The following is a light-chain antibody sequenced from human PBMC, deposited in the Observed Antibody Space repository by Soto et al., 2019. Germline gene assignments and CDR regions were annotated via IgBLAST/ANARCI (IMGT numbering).Light chain of an antibody. CDR1: QSLLHSNGYNY. CDR3: MQALQTSIT. J-gene: IGKJ5*01. V-gene: IGKV2-28*01. Sequence: IVMTKYPLSLPVTPGEPASISCRSSQSLLHSNGYNYLDWYLQKPGQSPQLLIYLGSNRASGVPDRFSGSGSGTDFTLKISRVEAEDVGVYYCMQALQTSITFGQGTRLEIK. CDR2: LGS.